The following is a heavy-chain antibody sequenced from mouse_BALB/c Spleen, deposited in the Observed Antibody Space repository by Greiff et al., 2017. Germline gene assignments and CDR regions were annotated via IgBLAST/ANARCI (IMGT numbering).Heavy chain of an antibody. D-gene: IGHD1-2*01. CDR2: IRLKSNNYAT. V-gene: IGHV6-6*02. CDR1: GFTFSNYW. J-gene: IGHJ3*01. Sequence: EVKLVESGGGLVQPGGSMKLSCVASGFTFSNYWMNWVRQSPEKGLEWVAEIRLKSNNYATHYAESVKGRFTISRDDSKSSVYLQMNNLRAEDTGIYYCTRRLTTATWFAYWGQGTLVTVSA. CDR3: TRRLTTATWFAY.